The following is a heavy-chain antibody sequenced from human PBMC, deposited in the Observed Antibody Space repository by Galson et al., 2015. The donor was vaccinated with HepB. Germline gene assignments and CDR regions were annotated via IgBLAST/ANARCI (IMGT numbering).Heavy chain of an antibody. Sequence: SVKVSCKASGGTFISYAISWVRQAPGQGLEWMGGIIPIFGIANYAQKFQGRVTITADKSTSTAYMELSSLRSEDTAVYYCARDRRPMMVVVPYYGMDVWGQGTTVTVSS. V-gene: IGHV1-69*10. CDR3: ARDRRPMMVVVPYYGMDV. CDR1: GGTFISYA. D-gene: IGHD3-22*01. CDR2: IIPIFGIA. J-gene: IGHJ6*02.